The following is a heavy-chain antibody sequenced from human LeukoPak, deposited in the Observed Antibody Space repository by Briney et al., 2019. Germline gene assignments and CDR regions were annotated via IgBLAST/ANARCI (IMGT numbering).Heavy chain of an antibody. D-gene: IGHD3-9*01. CDR2: ISGYNANT. J-gene: IGHJ4*02. CDR3: ARDSYDFLTGRYSGSGGDY. CDR1: GYIFNNYG. Sequence: ASVRVSCKTSGYIFNNYGINWVRQAPGQGLEWMGWISGYNANTQYEQRFLGRLTLTTDTSTRTSYAELRSLRSDDTAVYYCARDSYDFLTGRYSGSGGDYWGQGTLVTVSS. V-gene: IGHV1-18*01.